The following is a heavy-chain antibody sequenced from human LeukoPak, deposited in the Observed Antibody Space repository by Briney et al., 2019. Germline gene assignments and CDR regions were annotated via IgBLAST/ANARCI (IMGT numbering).Heavy chain of an antibody. Sequence: GESLKISCKGSGYSFTSYWISWVRQMPGKGLEWMGRIDPSDSCTNYSPSFQGHVTISADKSISTAHLQWSSLKASDTAMYYCARAWIQLWSNMDVWGKGTTVTVSS. J-gene: IGHJ6*04. CDR1: GYSFTSYW. CDR2: IDPSDSCT. D-gene: IGHD5-18*01. CDR3: ARAWIQLWSNMDV. V-gene: IGHV5-10-1*01.